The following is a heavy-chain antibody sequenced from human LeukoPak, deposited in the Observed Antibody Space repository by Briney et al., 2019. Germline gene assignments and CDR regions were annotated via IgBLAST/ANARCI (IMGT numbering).Heavy chain of an antibody. CDR3: ARGASSSWYRELNWFDP. D-gene: IGHD6-13*01. V-gene: IGHV1-69*04. Sequence: SVKVSCKASGGTFSSYAISWVRQAPGQGLEWMGRIIPIFGIANYAQKFQGRVTITADKSTSTAYMELSSLRSEDTAVYYCARGASSSWYRELNWFDPWGQGTLVTVSS. CDR2: IIPIFGIA. CDR1: GGTFSSYA. J-gene: IGHJ5*02.